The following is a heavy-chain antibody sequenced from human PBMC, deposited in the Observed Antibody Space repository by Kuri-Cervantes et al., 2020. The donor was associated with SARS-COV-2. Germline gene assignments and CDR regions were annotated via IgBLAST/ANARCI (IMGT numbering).Heavy chain of an antibody. CDR3: AREEGGELGEAFDY. CDR1: GFTFSGYS. Sequence: GGSLRLSCAASGFTFSGYSMNWIRQAPGKGLEWVASIDSSSYYIYHADSVKGRSTISRDNAKTSLYLQMNSLKPEDTAVYYCAREEGGELGEAFDYWGQGALVTVSS. D-gene: IGHD7-27*01. V-gene: IGHV3-21*01. J-gene: IGHJ4*02. CDR2: IDSSSYYI.